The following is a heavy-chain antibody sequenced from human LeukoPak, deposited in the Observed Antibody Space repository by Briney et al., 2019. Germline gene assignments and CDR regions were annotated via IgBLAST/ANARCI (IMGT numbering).Heavy chain of an antibody. CDR2: IYHSGIT. CDR1: GYSISSGYY. V-gene: IGHV4-38-2*02. CDR3: ARQGYCGGTTCYSSWFDP. D-gene: IGHD2-15*01. J-gene: IGHJ5*02. Sequence: PSETLSLTCTVSGYSISSGYYWGWIRQPPGKGLEWIGFIYHSGITNYNPSLKSRVTTSVDTSKNQFSLKLTSVTAADTAVYYCARQGYCGGTTCYSSWFDPWGQGTLVTVSS.